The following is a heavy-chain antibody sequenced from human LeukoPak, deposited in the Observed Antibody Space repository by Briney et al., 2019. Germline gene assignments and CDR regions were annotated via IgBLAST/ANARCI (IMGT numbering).Heavy chain of an antibody. CDR3: ARGGLPAFAYDY. J-gene: IGHJ4*02. CDR1: GFTFTTYG. Sequence: HPGRSLGLSCAASGFTFTTYGMHWVRQAPGKGLEWVAVIWSDGSNKYYADSVKGRFTISRDNSKNTLYLQMNSLRAEDTAVYYCARGGLPAFAYDYWGQGTLVTVSS. CDR2: IWSDGSNK. D-gene: IGHD3-10*01. V-gene: IGHV3-33*01.